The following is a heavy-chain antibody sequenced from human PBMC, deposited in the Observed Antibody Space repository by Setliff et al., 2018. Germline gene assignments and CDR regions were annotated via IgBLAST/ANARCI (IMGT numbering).Heavy chain of an antibody. CDR2: IKSKTDGGTT. V-gene: IGHV3-15*01. J-gene: IGHJ5*02. CDR1: GFTFSNAW. D-gene: IGHD6-19*01. CDR3: SRSRTGEYSSGWLNWFDP. Sequence: GGSLRLSCAASGFTFSNAWMSWVRQAPGKGLEWVGRIKSKTDGGTTDYAAPVKGRFTISRDDSKNTLYLQMGSLRAEDMAVYYCSRSRTGEYSSGWLNWFDPWGQGTLVTVSS.